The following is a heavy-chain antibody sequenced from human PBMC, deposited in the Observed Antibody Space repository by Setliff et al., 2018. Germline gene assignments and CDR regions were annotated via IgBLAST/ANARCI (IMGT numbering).Heavy chain of an antibody. CDR1: GGSISSSYYY. Sequence: SETLSLTCAVSGGSISSSYYYWGWIRQPPGKGLEWIGSIYYSGSTYYNPSLKSRVTISVDTSKNQFSLKLSSVTVADTAVYYCARTPDGFLGDGYNLNTLGYFDSWGQGTLVTVSS. J-gene: IGHJ4*02. D-gene: IGHD3-3*01. V-gene: IGHV4-39*01. CDR2: IYYSGST. CDR3: ARTPDGFLGDGYNLNTLGYFDS.